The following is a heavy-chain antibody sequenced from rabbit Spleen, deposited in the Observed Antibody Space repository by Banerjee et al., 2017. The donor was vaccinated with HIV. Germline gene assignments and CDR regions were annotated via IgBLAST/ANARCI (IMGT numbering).Heavy chain of an antibody. Sequence: QQQMVESGGGLVKPGASLTLTCKASGFSFSNNGISWVRQAPGKGLEWIACIDTGSSGRTYYASWVNGRFTISKTSSTTVTLQMTGLTAADTATYFCARDLVEIIGWNFNLWGPGTLVTVS. D-gene: IGHD5-1*01. CDR1: GFSFSNNG. CDR2: IDTGSSGRT. V-gene: IGHV1S45*01. CDR3: ARDLVEIIGWNFNL. J-gene: IGHJ4*01.